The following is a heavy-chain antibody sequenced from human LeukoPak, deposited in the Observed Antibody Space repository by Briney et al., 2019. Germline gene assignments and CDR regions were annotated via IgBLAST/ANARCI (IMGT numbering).Heavy chain of an antibody. Sequence: GGSLRLSCAASGFTFSSYRMNWVRQAPGKGLEWVSSISSSSSYIYYADSVKGRFTISRDNAKNSLYLQMNSLRAEDTAVYYCARDKWSFAEDYCSSTSCYTGLVDYWGQGTLVTVSS. D-gene: IGHD2-2*02. CDR1: GFTFSSYR. J-gene: IGHJ4*02. CDR2: ISSSSSYI. CDR3: ARDKWSFAEDYCSSTSCYTGLVDY. V-gene: IGHV3-21*01.